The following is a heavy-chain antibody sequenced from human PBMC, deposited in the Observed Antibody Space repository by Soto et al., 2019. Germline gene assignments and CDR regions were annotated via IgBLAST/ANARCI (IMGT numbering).Heavy chain of an antibody. CDR2: IWNDGSNS. V-gene: IGHV3-33*01. CDR3: ARGQEPPPTRGAANARGGMDV. D-gene: IGHD6-25*01. J-gene: IGHJ6*02. Sequence: QVQLVESGGGVVQPGRSLRLSCAASGFTFNNYGMHWVRQAPGKGLEWLALIWNDGSNSSYANSVKGRFTISRDNSKNTLYMQMGSLRAEDTPEYNCARGQEPPPTRGAANARGGMDVWGQGTTVTVSS. CDR1: GFTFNNYG.